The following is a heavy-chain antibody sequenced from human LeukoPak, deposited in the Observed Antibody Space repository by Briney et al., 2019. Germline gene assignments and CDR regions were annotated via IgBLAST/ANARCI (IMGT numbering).Heavy chain of an antibody. V-gene: IGHV3-30*04. D-gene: IGHD2-2*01. Sequence: GRSLRLSCAASGFTFSSYAMHWVRQAPGKGLEWVAVISYDGSNKYYVDSVKGRFTISRDNSKNTLYLQMNSLRAEDTAVYYCARTVVPAAILRSGWFDPWGQGTLVTVSS. CDR2: ISYDGSNK. CDR1: GFTFSSYA. J-gene: IGHJ5*02. CDR3: ARTVVPAAILRSGWFDP.